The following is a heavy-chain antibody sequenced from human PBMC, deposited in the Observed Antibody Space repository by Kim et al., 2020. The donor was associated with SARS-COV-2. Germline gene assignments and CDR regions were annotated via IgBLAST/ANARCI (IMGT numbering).Heavy chain of an antibody. Sequence: SETLSLTCTVSGGSISSGGYYWSWIRQHPGKGLEWIGYIYYSGSTYYNPSLKSRVTISVDTSKNQFSLKLSSVTAADTAVYYCARDGDVEGSGSYSAFDYWGQGTLVTVSS. CDR2: IYYSGST. D-gene: IGHD3-10*01. J-gene: IGHJ4*02. V-gene: IGHV4-31*03. CDR3: ARDGDVEGSGSYSAFDY. CDR1: GGSISSGGYY.